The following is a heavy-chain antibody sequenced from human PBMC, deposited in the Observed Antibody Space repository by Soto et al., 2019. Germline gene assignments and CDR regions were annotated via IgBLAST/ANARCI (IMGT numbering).Heavy chain of an antibody. V-gene: IGHV3-48*02. J-gene: IGHJ5*02. CDR2: ISSSSSTI. Sequence: PGGSLRLSCAASGFTFSSYSMNWVRQAPGKGLEWVSYISSSSSTIYYADSVKGRFTISRDNAKNSLYLQMNSLRDEDTAVYYCAREEYSSSYYWFDPWGQGTLVTVSS. CDR3: AREEYSSSYYWFDP. CDR1: GFTFSSYS. D-gene: IGHD6-6*01.